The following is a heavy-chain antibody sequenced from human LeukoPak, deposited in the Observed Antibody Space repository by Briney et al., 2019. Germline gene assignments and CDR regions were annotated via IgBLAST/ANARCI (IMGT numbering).Heavy chain of an antibody. V-gene: IGHV4-34*01. D-gene: IGHD3-22*01. CDR2: INPSEST. CDR1: GGSFSGYY. Sequence: SETPSLTCAVYGGSFSGYYWSRIRQPPGKGVEGIGEINPSESTNYNPALKKRVTISVDTSKNQFSLKLSSVNAADTAVYYCARGGGHHSRGGRPYYYDSSGYSYTFEYWGQGTLVSVSS. J-gene: IGHJ4*02. CDR3: ARGGGHHSRGGRPYYYDSSGYSYTFEY.